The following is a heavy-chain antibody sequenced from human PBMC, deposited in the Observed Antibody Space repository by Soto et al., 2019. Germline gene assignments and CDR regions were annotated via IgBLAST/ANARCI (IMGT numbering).Heavy chain of an antibody. V-gene: IGHV3-48*02. CDR3: ARDQEYYYGSGSYYKLGYFDY. J-gene: IGHJ4*02. Sequence: GGSLRLSCAASGFTFSSYSMNWVRQAPGKGLEWVSYISSSSSTIYYADSVKGRFTISRDNAKNSLYLQMNSLRDEDTAVYYCARDQEYYYGSGSYYKLGYFDYWGQGTLVTVSS. D-gene: IGHD3-10*01. CDR2: ISSSSSTI. CDR1: GFTFSSYS.